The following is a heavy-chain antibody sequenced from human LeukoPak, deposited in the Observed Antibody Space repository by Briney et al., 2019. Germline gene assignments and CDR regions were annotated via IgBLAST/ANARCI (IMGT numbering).Heavy chain of an antibody. CDR3: ARLSRLHYYYYGMDV. V-gene: IGHV4-39*01. D-gene: IGHD4-11*01. CDR1: GGSISSSSYY. Sequence: SETLSLTCTVSGGSISSSSYYWGWIRQLPGKGLEWIGSIYYSGSTYYNPSLKSRVTISVDTSKNQFSLKLSSVTAADTAVYYCARLSRLHYYYYGMDVWGQGTTVTVSS. J-gene: IGHJ6*02. CDR2: IYYSGST.